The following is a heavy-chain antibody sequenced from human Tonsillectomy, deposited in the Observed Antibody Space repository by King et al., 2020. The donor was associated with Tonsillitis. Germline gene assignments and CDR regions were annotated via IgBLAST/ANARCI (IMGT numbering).Heavy chain of an antibody. CDR2: ISYDGSNK. Sequence: QLVQSGGGVVQPGRSLRLSCAASGFTFSSYAMHWVRQAPGKGLEWVAVISYDGSNKYYAESVKGRFTISRDNSKNTLYLQMNSLRAEDTAVYYCARWYSSNWLYYYYYGMDVWGQGTTVTVSS. J-gene: IGHJ6*02. CDR3: ARWYSSNWLYYYYYGMDV. V-gene: IGHV3-30-3*01. D-gene: IGHD6-13*01. CDR1: GFTFSSYA.